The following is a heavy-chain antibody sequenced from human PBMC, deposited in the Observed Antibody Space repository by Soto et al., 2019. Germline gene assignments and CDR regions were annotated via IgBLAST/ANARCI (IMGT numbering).Heavy chain of an antibody. V-gene: IGHV4-39*01. Sequence: SETLSLTCTVSGGSVSSSSYYWGWIRQPPGKGLERIGSIYYSGITYYNPSLKSQVTISVDTSKNQLSLKLSSVTAADTAVYYCARRYGDCFDYWGQGTLVTVSS. CDR3: ARRYGDCFDY. CDR1: GGSVSSSSYY. J-gene: IGHJ4*02. CDR2: IYYSGIT. D-gene: IGHD4-17*01.